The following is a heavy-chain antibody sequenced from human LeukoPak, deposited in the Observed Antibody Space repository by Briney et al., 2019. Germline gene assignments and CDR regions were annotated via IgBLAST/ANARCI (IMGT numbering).Heavy chain of an antibody. D-gene: IGHD2-21*01. CDR1: GYTFTSYY. Sequence: ASVKVSCKASGYTFTSYYMHWVRQAPGQGLEWMGIINPSGGSTSYAQKFQGRVTMTRDTSTSTVYMELSSLRSEDTAVYYCARMSAYTVVIYYYYGMDVWGQGTTVTVSS. CDR3: ARMSAYTVVIYYYYGMDV. CDR2: INPSGGST. J-gene: IGHJ6*02. V-gene: IGHV1-46*01.